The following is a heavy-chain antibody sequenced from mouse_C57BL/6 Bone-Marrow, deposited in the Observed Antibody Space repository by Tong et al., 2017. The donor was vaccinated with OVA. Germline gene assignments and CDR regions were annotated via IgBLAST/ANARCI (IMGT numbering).Heavy chain of an antibody. V-gene: IGHV5-17*01. CDR1: GFTFSDYG. J-gene: IGHJ1*03. CDR2: ISSGSSTI. CDR3: ARRITRYFDV. Sequence: EVQLQESGGGLVKPGGSLKLSCAASGFTFSDYGMHWVRQAPEKGLGWVAYISSGSSTIYYADTVKGRFTISRDNAKNTLFLQMTSLRSEDTAMYYCARRITRYFDVWGTGTTVTVSS.